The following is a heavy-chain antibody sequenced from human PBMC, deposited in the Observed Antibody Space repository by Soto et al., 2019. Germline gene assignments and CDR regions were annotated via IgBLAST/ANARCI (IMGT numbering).Heavy chain of an antibody. CDR2: ISGSGGST. CDR1: GFTFRNYA. CDR3: AKVLYDSSGYYYVGAFDI. J-gene: IGHJ3*02. Sequence: GGSLRLSCAASGFTFRNYAMSWVRQAPGKGLEWVSAISGSGGSTYYADSVKGRFTISRDNSKNTLYLQMNSLRAEDTAVYYCAKVLYDSSGYYYVGAFDIWGQGTMVTVSS. D-gene: IGHD3-22*01. V-gene: IGHV3-23*01.